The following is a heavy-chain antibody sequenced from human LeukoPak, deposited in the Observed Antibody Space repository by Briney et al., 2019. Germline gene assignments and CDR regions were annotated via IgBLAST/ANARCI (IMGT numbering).Heavy chain of an antibody. D-gene: IGHD2-15*01. CDR1: GYTFNSND. J-gene: IGHJ5*02. Sequence: ASVKVSCKASGYTFNSNDINWVRQATGQGLEWMGWMNPYNGNTGYAQKFQGRVTITRDTSTTTAYMELSSLRSEDTAVYYCARGVASQSGGWNFDPWGQGTLVTVSS. V-gene: IGHV1-8*03. CDR3: ARGVASQSGGWNFDP. CDR2: MNPYNGNT.